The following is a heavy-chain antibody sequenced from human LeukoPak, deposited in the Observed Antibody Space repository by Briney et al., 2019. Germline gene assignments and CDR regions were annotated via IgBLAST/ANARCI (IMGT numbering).Heavy chain of an antibody. Sequence: PGGSLRLSCVGSGFIFSYYGMSWVRQAPGKGLGWVAAISGSGGGIYYANSVKGRFNISRDNSKNTLSLHMNSLRVDDTAVYFCARIRLGGLMDYWGQGTLVTVSS. CDR3: ARIRLGGLMDY. J-gene: IGHJ4*02. CDR2: ISGSGGGI. D-gene: IGHD3-16*01. V-gene: IGHV3-23*01. CDR1: GFIFSYYG.